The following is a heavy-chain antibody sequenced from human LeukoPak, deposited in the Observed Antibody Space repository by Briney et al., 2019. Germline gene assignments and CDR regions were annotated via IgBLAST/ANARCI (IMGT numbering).Heavy chain of an antibody. CDR3: ARATYYYDSSGYKDEYYFDY. Sequence: ASVTVSCKASGGTFSSYAISWVRQAPGQGLEWMGGIIPIFGTANYAQKFQGRVTITADESTSTAYMELSSLRSEDTAVYYCARATYYYDSSGYKDEYYFDYWGQGTLVTVSS. CDR2: IIPIFGTA. J-gene: IGHJ4*02. V-gene: IGHV1-69*01. D-gene: IGHD3-22*01. CDR1: GGTFSSYA.